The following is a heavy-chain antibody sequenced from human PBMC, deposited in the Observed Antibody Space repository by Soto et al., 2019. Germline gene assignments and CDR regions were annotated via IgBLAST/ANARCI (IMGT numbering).Heavy chain of an antibody. CDR2: INPNSGGT. J-gene: IGHJ5*02. CDR1: GYTFTAYY. D-gene: IGHD4-17*01. V-gene: IGHV1-2*02. CDR3: ARAHPGFPYGDL. Sequence: ASVKVSCKASGYTFTAYYMEWVRQAPGQGLEWMGWINPNSGGTRYAQNFHGRVTMTREMSTTTVYMELNRLTSDDTAVYYCARAHPGFPYGDLWGQGTLVTVSS.